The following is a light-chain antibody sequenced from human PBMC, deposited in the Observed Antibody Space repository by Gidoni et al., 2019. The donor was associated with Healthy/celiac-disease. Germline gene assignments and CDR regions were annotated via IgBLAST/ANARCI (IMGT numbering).Light chain of an antibody. CDR2: EVS. Sequence: QSALTQPAAVSGSPGRSSTISCTGPSSDVGGYNYVSWYQQRPGKAPKRMMYEVSNRPSGVSNRFSGSKSGNTSSLTISGLQAEDEADYYCSSYTSSSTYVFGPGTKVTV. J-gene: IGLJ1*01. V-gene: IGLV2-14*01. CDR1: SSDVGGYNY. CDR3: SSYTSSSTYV.